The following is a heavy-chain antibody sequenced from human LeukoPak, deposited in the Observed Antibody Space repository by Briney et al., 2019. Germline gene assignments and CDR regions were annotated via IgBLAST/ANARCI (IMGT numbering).Heavy chain of an antibody. Sequence: SETLSLTCTVSGGSISNYYWSWIRQPPGKGLEWIGYIYYSGSTNYNPSLKSRVTISVDTSKNQFSLKLSSVTAADTAVYYCARCGGEQQLANNWFDPWGQGTLVTVSS. V-gene: IGHV4-59*12. CDR3: ARCGGEQQLANNWFDP. CDR2: IYYSGST. CDR1: GGSISNYY. J-gene: IGHJ5*02. D-gene: IGHD6-13*01.